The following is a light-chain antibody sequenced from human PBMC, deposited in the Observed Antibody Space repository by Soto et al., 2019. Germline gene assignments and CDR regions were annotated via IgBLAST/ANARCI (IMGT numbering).Light chain of an antibody. CDR1: QSVGHMF. Sequence: EHALCHTPANLSSSARYTSTLSYRASQSVGHMFLAWFQQKPGQAPRLLIFDAYRRATGIPDRFSGSGSGTNFALTICRLEPEDFALYYCHQDASICGKFCEGGKVDIK. CDR2: DAY. J-gene: IGKJ1*01. CDR3: HQDASICGK. V-gene: IGKV3-20*01.